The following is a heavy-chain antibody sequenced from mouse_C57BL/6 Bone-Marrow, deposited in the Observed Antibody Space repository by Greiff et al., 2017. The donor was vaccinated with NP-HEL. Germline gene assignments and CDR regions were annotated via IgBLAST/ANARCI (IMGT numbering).Heavy chain of an antibody. CDR3: TREYYYGSSFYAMDY. V-gene: IGHV5-9-1*02. Sequence: EVNVVESGEGLVKPGGSLKLSCAASGFTFSSYAMSWVRQTPEKRLEWVAYISSGGDYIYYADTVKGRFTISRDNARNTLYLQMSSLKSEDTAMYYCTREYYYGSSFYAMDYWGQGTSVTVSS. J-gene: IGHJ4*01. D-gene: IGHD1-1*01. CDR1: GFTFSSYA. CDR2: ISSGGDYI.